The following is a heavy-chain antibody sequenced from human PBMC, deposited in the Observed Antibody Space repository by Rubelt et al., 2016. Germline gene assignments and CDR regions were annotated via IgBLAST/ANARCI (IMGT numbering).Heavy chain of an antibody. CDR3: VRGWELLSSYFDY. V-gene: IGHV3-23*04. J-gene: IGHJ4*02. CDR2: ISGSGGST. CDR1: GFTFSSYA. D-gene: IGHD1-26*01. Sequence: EVQLVESGGGLVKPGGSLRLSCAASGFTFSSYAMSWVRQAPGKGLEWVSAISGSGGSTYYADSVKGRFTISRDNSKNTLYLQMNSLRAEDTAVYYCVRGWELLSSYFDYWGQGTLVTVSS.